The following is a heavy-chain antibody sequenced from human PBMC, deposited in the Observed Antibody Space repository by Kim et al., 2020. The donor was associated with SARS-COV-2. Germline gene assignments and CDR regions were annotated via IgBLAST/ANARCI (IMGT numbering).Heavy chain of an antibody. CDR2: IDGSGRVI. CDR3: ARDPNRIDY. CDR1: GFTFSDVY. Sequence: GGSLRLSCVGSGFTFSDVYMSWIRQAPGKGLGCVSYIDGSGRVISYAASVKGRFTISRDNAKNSLFLEMNSLRAEDSAVYYCARDPNRIDYWGQGTLVTVST. J-gene: IGHJ4*02. V-gene: IGHV3-11*01.